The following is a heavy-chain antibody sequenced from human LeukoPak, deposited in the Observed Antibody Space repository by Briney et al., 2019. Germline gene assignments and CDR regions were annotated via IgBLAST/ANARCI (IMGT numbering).Heavy chain of an antibody. V-gene: IGHV1-2*02. Sequence: ASVKVSCKASGYTFAGYYMHWVRQAPGQGLEWMGWINPNSGGTNYAQKFQGRVTMTRDTSISTAYMELSRLRSDDTAVYYCARNLYSSSWYPYYYYYMDVWGKGTTVTVSS. CDR3: ARNLYSSSWYPYYYYYMDV. CDR2: INPNSGGT. CDR1: GYTFAGYY. D-gene: IGHD6-13*01. J-gene: IGHJ6*03.